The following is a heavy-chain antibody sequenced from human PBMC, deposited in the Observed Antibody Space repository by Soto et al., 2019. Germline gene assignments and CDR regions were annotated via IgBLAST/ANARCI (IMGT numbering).Heavy chain of an antibody. V-gene: IGHV4-34*01. CDR3: ARARWYDAFDV. D-gene: IGHD2-15*01. Sequence: PSETLSLTCAVYGGSFSGYYWSWIRQPPGKGLEWIGEINHSGSTNYNPSLKSRVTISVDTSKNQFSLKLNSVTAADTAVYYCARARWYDAFDVWGQGTVVTVSS. CDR1: GGSFSGYY. J-gene: IGHJ3*01. CDR2: INHSGST.